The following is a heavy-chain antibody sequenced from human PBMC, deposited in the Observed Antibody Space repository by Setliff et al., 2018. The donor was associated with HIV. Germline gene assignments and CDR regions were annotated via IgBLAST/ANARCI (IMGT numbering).Heavy chain of an antibody. V-gene: IGHV1-18*01. J-gene: IGHJ4*02. D-gene: IGHD5-12*01. CDR2: ISAHNGRI. Sequence: ASVKVSCKASGYTFSDYGISWVRQAPGQGLEWMGWISAHNGRINYAQKFRGRVTMTTDRSTSTAYMELRSLRSDDTAVYYCARDVGRDGYCFDHWGQGTPVTVSS. CDR3: ARDVGRDGYCFDH. CDR1: GYTFSDYG.